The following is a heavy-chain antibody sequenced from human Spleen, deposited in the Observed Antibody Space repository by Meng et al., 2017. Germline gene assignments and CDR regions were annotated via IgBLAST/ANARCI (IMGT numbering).Heavy chain of an antibody. D-gene: IGHD3-10*01. CDR1: GGSFSGYY. CDR2: RYHSET. J-gene: IGHJ4*02. V-gene: IGHV4-34*01. CDR3: AIMPYYGSGTFDY. Sequence: GSLRLSCAVNGGSFSGYYWSWIRQPPRKGLEWIGSRYHSETYYNPSVKSRVTISLDTSKNQFSLKLSSVTAADTAVYYCAIMPYYGSGTFDYWGQGTLVTVSS.